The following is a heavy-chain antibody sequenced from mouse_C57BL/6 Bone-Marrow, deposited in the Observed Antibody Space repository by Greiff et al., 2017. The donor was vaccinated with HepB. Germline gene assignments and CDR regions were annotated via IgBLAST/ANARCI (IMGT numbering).Heavy chain of an antibody. CDR2: IDPNSGGT. D-gene: IGHD2-3*01. CDR3: ARRWPEGTWFAY. J-gene: IGHJ3*01. V-gene: IGHV1-72*01. Sequence: QVQLQQPGAELVKPGASVKLSCKASGYTFTSYWMHWVKQRPGRGLEWIGRIDPNSGGTKYNEKFKSKATLTVDKPSSTAYMQLSSLTSEDSAVYYCARRWPEGTWFAYWGQGTLVTVSA. CDR1: GYTFTSYW.